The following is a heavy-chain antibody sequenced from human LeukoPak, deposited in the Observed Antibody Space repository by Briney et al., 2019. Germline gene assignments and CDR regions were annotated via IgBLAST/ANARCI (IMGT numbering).Heavy chain of an antibody. Sequence: ASVTVSCTASGYTFTSYGISWVRQAPGQGLEWMGWISAYNGNTNYAQKLQGRVTMTTDTSTSTAYMELRSLRSDDTAVYYCASFPNAAAGPDYYYYGMDVWGQGTTVTVSS. CDR3: ASFPNAAAGPDYYYYGMDV. CDR2: ISAYNGNT. D-gene: IGHD6-13*01. V-gene: IGHV1-18*01. CDR1: GYTFTSYG. J-gene: IGHJ6*02.